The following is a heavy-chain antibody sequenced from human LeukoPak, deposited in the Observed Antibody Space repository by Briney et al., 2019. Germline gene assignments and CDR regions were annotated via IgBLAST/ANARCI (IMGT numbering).Heavy chain of an antibody. V-gene: IGHV4-4*07. CDR2: IHTSGST. D-gene: IGHD2-2*01. Sequence: PSETLSLTCTVSGGSISSHYWSWIRQPAGKGLGWIGRIHTSGSTNYNPSLKSRVTMSVDTLKNQFSLKLSSVTAADTAVYYCAIVPAAMNHYMDVWGKGTTVTVSS. CDR3: AIVPAAMNHYMDV. J-gene: IGHJ6*03. CDR1: GGSISSHY.